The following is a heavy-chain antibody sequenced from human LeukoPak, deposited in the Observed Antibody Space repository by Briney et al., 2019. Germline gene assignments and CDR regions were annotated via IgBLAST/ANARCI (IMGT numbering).Heavy chain of an antibody. V-gene: IGHV4-39*01. CDR3: ARHLALIAARPRGWFDP. Sequence: SETLSLTCTVSGGSISSSSYYWGWSRQPPGKGLEWIGSIYYSGSTYYNPSLKSRVTISVDTSKNQFSLKLSSVTAADTAVYYCARHLALIAARPRGWFDPWGQGTLVTVSS. J-gene: IGHJ5*02. CDR1: GGSISSSSYY. CDR2: IYYSGST. D-gene: IGHD6-6*01.